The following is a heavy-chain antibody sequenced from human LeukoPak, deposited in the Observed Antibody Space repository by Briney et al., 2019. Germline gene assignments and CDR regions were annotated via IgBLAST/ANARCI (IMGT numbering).Heavy chain of an antibody. Sequence: GGSLRLSCAASGFTFSSYAMSWVRQAPGKGLEWVGRIKSKTDGGTTDYAAPVKGRFTISRDDSKNTLYLQMNSLKTEDTAVYYCTTAGSCSGGSCYHDYWGQGTLVTVSS. D-gene: IGHD2-15*01. CDR3: TTAGSCSGGSCYHDY. CDR2: IKSKTDGGTT. J-gene: IGHJ4*02. V-gene: IGHV3-15*01. CDR1: GFTFSSYA.